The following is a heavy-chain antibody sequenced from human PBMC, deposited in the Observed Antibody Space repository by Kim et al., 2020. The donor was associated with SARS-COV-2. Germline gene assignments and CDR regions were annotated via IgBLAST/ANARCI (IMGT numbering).Heavy chain of an antibody. CDR3: AREAWFDP. CDR1: GFTFSSYS. Sequence: GGSLRLSCAASGFTFSSYSMNWVRQAPGKGLEWVSCISSSGTYYADSVKGRFTISRDNAKNSLYLQMNSLRAEDTAVYYCAREAWFDPWGQGTLVTVSS. CDR2: ISSSGTY. J-gene: IGHJ5*02. V-gene: IGHV3-21*01.